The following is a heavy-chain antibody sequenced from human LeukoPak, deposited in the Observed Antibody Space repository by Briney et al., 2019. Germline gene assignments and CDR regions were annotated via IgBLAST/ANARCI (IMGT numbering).Heavy chain of an antibody. CDR3: ARGRTAYCGGDCYPTYYYYYGMDV. D-gene: IGHD2-21*02. J-gene: IGHJ6*02. V-gene: IGHV1-18*01. CDR1: GYTFTSYG. Sequence: ASVKVSCTASGYTFTSYGISWVRQAPGQGLEWMGWISAYNGNTNYAQKLQGRVTMTTDTSTSTAYMELRSLRSDDTAVYYCARGRTAYCGGDCYPTYYYYYGMDVWGQGTTVTVSS. CDR2: ISAYNGNT.